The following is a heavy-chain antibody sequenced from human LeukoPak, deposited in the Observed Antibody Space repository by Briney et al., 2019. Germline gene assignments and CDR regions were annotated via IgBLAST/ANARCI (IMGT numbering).Heavy chain of an antibody. D-gene: IGHD3-22*01. J-gene: IGHJ3*02. CDR1: GYTFTGYY. V-gene: IGHV1-2*02. CDR2: INPNSGGT. CDR3: ARDRKGIHDSSGYLKELVYADAFDI. Sequence: ASVTVSCKASGYTFTGYYMHWVRQAPGQGLEWMGWINPNSGGTNYAQKFQGRVTMTTDTSTSTAYMELRSLRSDDTAVYYCARDRKGIHDSSGYLKELVYADAFDIWGQGTMVTVSS.